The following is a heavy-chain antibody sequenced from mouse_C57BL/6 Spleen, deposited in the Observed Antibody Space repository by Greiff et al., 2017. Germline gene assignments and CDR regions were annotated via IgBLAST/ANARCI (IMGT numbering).Heavy chain of an antibody. D-gene: IGHD1-1*01. V-gene: IGHV5-6*01. CDR3: ARQQATVVATRYFDV. J-gene: IGHJ1*03. Sequence: EVQLQESGGDLVKPGGSLKLSCAASGFTFSSYGMSWVRQTPDKRLEWVATISSGGSYTYYPDSVKGRFTISRDNAKYTLYLQMSSLKSEDTAMYYCARQQATVVATRYFDVWGTGTTVTVSS. CDR2: ISSGGSYT. CDR1: GFTFSSYG.